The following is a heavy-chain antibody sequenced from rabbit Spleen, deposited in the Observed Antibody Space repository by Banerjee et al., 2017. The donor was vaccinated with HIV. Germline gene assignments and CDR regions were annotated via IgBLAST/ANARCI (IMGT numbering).Heavy chain of an antibody. CDR3: ARDTGSSFSSYGMDL. D-gene: IGHD8-1*01. J-gene: IGHJ6*01. V-gene: IGHV1S45*01. CDR1: GFSFSSRYY. CDR2: IDSGSSGDT. Sequence: QEQLEESGGGLVKPEGSLTLTCTASGFSFSSRYYMCWVRQAPGKGLEWIACIDSGSSGDTHYASWAKGRFTISRTSSTTVTLQMTSLTAADTATYFCARDTGSSFSSYGMDLWGQGTLVTVS.